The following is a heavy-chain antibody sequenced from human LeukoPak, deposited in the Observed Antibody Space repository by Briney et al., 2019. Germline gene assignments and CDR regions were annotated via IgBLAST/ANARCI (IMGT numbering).Heavy chain of an antibody. V-gene: IGHV4-31*03. J-gene: IGHJ6*03. CDR2: IYYSGST. D-gene: IGHD2-8*01. CDR3: ARGGGYCTNGVCHPYYMDV. CDR1: GGSISGGAYY. Sequence: SQTLSLTCTVSGGSISGGAYYWSWTRQHPGKGLEWIGYIYYSGSTYHNPSLKSRVTISVDTSKNQFSLKLSSVTAADTAVYYCARGGGYCTNGVCHPYYMDVWGKGTTVTVSS.